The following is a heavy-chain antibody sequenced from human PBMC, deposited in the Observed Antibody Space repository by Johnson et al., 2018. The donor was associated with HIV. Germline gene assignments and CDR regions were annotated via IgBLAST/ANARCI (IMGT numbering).Heavy chain of an antibody. CDR2: INWNGGST. Sequence: MQLVESGGVVVQPGGSLRLSCAASGFTFDDYGMSWVRQAPGKGLDWVSCINWNGGSTGYADSVKGRFTLSRDNAKNSLYLQMNSRRAEDTAVYYCARNRYGDLLNRDAFDIWGQGTMVTVSS. CDR1: GFTFDDYG. V-gene: IGHV3-20*04. J-gene: IGHJ3*02. CDR3: ARNRYGDLLNRDAFDI. D-gene: IGHD4-17*01.